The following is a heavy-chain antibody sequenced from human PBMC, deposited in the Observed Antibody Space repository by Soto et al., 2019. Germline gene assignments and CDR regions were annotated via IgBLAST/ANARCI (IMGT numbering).Heavy chain of an antibody. CDR2: INPHSGGT. J-gene: IGHJ4*01. D-gene: IGHD3-22*01. CDR3: ARAHYCETSGFYYYFDY. Sequence: ASVKVSCKASGYTFSDYYIHWVRQAPGQGLEWMGWINPHSGGTNYAQKFQGWVSMTRDTSIMTAYMELSRLRSDDTAVYYCARAHYCETSGFYYYFDYWG. V-gene: IGHV1-2*04. CDR1: GYTFSDYY.